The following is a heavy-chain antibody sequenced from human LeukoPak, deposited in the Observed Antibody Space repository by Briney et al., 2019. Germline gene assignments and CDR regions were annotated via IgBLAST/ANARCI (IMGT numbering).Heavy chain of an antibody. D-gene: IGHD3-22*01. J-gene: IGHJ4*02. CDR1: GFTFSSYS. V-gene: IGHV3-21*01. CDR3: AREDSSGYYRPDY. Sequence: GGSLRLSCAASGFTFSSYSMNWVRQAPGKGLEWVSSISSSSSYIYYADSVKGRFTISRDNAKNSLYLQMNGLRAEDTAVYYCAREDSSGYYRPDYWGQGTLVTVSS. CDR2: ISSSSSYI.